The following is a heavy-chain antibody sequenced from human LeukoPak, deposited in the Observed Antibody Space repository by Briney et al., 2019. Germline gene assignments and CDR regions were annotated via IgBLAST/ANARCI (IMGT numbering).Heavy chain of an antibody. CDR3: ARHVSTNTGYFDY. CDR2: AYDTVST. V-gene: IGHV4-39*01. CDR1: GGSISSNSYY. J-gene: IGHJ4*02. Sequence: PSETLSLTCTVSGGSISSNSYYWGWIRQPPGKGLESIVSAYDTVSTYSNPSLQSRVTIYIDTSRDKLSLDLRSVTAADTALYYCARHVSTNTGYFDYCGQGTLVTVSS. D-gene: IGHD5-24*01.